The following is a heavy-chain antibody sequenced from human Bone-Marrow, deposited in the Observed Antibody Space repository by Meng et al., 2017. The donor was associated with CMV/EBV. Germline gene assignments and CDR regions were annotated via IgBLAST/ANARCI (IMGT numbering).Heavy chain of an antibody. D-gene: IGHD2-2*01. CDR2: INPNSGGT. Sequence: ASVKVSCKASGYTFTGYYMHWVRQAPGQGLEWMGWINPNSGGTNYAQKFQGRVTMTRDTSISTAYMELSRLRSDDTAAYYCARDFRRYCSSTSCYPGYWGQGTLVTVSS. CDR1: GYTFTGYY. J-gene: IGHJ4*02. CDR3: ARDFRRYCSSTSCYPGY. V-gene: IGHV1-2*02.